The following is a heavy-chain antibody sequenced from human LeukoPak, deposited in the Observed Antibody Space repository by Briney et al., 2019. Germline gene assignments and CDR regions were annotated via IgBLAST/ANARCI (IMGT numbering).Heavy chain of an antibody. CDR2: ISGSGDST. D-gene: IGHD6-13*01. CDR1: GFTFSNAW. Sequence: AGGSLRLSCAASGFTFSNAWMNWVRQAPGKGLEWVSAISGSGDSTYYGDSVKGRFTISGDNSKNTLYLQMNSLRAEDTAVYYCAKTRPLDSSSWSHGDYWGQGTLVTVSS. J-gene: IGHJ4*02. V-gene: IGHV3-23*01. CDR3: AKTRPLDSSSWSHGDY.